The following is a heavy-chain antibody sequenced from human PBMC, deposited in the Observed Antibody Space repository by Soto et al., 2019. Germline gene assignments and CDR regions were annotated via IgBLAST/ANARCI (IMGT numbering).Heavy chain of an antibody. CDR1: GFTFDDYA. Sequence: GGSLRLSCAASGFTFDDYAMHWVRQAPGKGLEWVSGISWNSGSIGYADSVKGRFTISRDNAKNSLYLQLNSLRAEDTALYYCAKYYTGGYYDSSPSFDYWGQGTLVTVYS. J-gene: IGHJ4*02. CDR2: ISWNSGSI. D-gene: IGHD3-22*01. CDR3: AKYYTGGYYDSSPSFDY. V-gene: IGHV3-9*01.